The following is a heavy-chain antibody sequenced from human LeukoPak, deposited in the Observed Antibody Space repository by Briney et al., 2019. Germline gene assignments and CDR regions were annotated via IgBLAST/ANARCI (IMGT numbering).Heavy chain of an antibody. Sequence: KSGGSLRLSCAASGFTFSSYSMNWVRQAPGKGLEWVSSISSSSSYIYYADSVKGRFTISRDSAKNSLYLQMNSLRAEDTAVYYCARDGSGSTTFDYWGQGTLVTVSS. CDR2: ISSSSSYI. D-gene: IGHD3-10*01. CDR3: ARDGSGSTTFDY. CDR1: GFTFSSYS. J-gene: IGHJ4*02. V-gene: IGHV3-21*01.